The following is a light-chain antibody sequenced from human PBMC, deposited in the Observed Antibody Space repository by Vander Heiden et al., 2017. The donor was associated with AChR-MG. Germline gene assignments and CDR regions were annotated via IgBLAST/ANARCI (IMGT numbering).Light chain of an antibody. J-gene: IGKJ3*01. Sequence: DIQMTQSSSSLSASVGDSVTITCRASQSISTYLNWYQQTPGKAPNHLITLATRLQTGVPLRFSGSGSGTDFTLTISTLQPEDFATYFCQQSYVIPLTFGPGTRVDIK. CDR1: QSISTY. CDR3: QQSYVIPLT. CDR2: LAT. V-gene: IGKV1-39*01.